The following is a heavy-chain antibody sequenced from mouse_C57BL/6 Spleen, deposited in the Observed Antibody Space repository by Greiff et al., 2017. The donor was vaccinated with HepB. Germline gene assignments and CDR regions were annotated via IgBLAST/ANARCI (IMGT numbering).Heavy chain of an antibody. CDR3: ARGGSSYGWYFDV. D-gene: IGHD1-1*01. J-gene: IGHJ1*03. V-gene: IGHV1-85*01. CDR2: IYPRDGST. Sequence: VKLMESGPELVKPGASVKLSCKASGYTFTSYDINWVKQRPGQGLEWIGWIYPRDGSTKYNEKFKGKATLTVDTSSSTAYMELHSLTSEDSAVYFCARGGSSYGWYFDVWGTGTTVTVSS. CDR1: GYTFTSYD.